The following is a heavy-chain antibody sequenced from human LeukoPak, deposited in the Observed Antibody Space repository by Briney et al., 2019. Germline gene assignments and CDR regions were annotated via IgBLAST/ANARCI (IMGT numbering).Heavy chain of an antibody. D-gene: IGHD5-18*01. CDR1: GDTFSSHG. CDR3: ARGIAYSYGYDYFDY. J-gene: IGHJ4*02. Sequence: SVKVSCKASGDTFSSHGISWVRQAPGQGLEWVGGIRRMFGTPYYAQKFQGRLTITTDDSTSTAHMELSSLRSEDTAMYFCARGIAYSYGYDYFDYWGQGTLVTVSS. V-gene: IGHV1-69*05. CDR2: IRRMFGTP.